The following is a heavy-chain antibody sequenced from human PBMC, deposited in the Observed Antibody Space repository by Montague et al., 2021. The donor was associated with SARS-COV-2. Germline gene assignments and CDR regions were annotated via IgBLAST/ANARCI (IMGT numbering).Heavy chain of an antibody. CDR2: ITSSSSYI. D-gene: IGHD2-2*01. CDR3: ASDDIGVVVGAFDF. J-gene: IGHJ3*01. V-gene: IGHV3-21*01. CDR1: GFTFSSYS. Sequence: SLSLSCAASGFTFSSYSMHWVRQAPGKGLEWVSAITSSSSYIYYADSVKGRFTISRDNSKNSLYLQMNSLRAEDTAVYYCASDDIGVVVGAFDFWGQGTMVTVSS.